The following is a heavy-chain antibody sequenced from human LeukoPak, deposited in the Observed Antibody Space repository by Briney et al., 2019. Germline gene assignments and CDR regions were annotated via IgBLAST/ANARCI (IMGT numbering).Heavy chain of an antibody. D-gene: IGHD3-22*01. Sequence: GGSLRLSCAASGFTFSSYSMSWVRQAPGKGLEWVSSISSSSSYIYYADSVKGRFTTSRDNAKNSLYLQMNSLRAEDTAVYYCARGLYYDSSGYEPLDYWGQGTLVTVSS. V-gene: IGHV3-21*01. CDR1: GFTFSSYS. J-gene: IGHJ4*02. CDR3: ARGLYYDSSGYEPLDY. CDR2: ISSSSSYI.